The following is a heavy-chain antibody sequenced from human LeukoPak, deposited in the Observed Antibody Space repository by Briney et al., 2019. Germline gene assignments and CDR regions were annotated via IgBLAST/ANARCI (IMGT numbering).Heavy chain of an antibody. CDR3: ARALPRSYYYGSGSYYNRPWFDP. CDR2: INHSGST. CDR1: GGSFSGYY. Sequence: SETLSLTCAVYGGSFSGYYWSWIRQPPGKGLEWIGEINHSGSTNYNPSLKSRVTISVDTSKNQFSLKLSSVTAADTAVYYCARALPRSYYYGSGSYYNRPWFDPWGQGTLVTVSS. V-gene: IGHV4-34*01. J-gene: IGHJ5*02. D-gene: IGHD3-10*01.